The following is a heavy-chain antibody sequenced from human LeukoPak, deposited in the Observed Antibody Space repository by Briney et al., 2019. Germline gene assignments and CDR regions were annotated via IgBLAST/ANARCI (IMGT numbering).Heavy chain of an antibody. D-gene: IGHD5-18*01. V-gene: IGHV3-30*02. CDR2: IRYDGSNK. CDR1: GFTFSSYG. J-gene: IGHJ4*02. Sequence: GGSLRLSCAASGFTFSSYGMHWVRQAPGKGLEWVAFIRYDGSNKYYADSVKGRFTISRDNSKNTLDLQMNSLRAEDTAVYYCARRGHGYGSPFDYWGQGTLVTVSS. CDR3: ARRGHGYGSPFDY.